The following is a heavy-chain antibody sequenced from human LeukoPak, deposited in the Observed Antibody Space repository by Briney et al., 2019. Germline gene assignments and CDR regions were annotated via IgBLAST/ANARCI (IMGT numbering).Heavy chain of an antibody. V-gene: IGHV1-24*01. CDR1: GYTLTELS. Sequence: GASVKVSCKVSGYTLTELSMHWVRQAPGKGLEWMGGFDPEDGETIYAQKFQGRVTMTEDTSTDTAYMELSSLRSEDTAVYYCATSVGDKSYFQHRGQGTLVTVSS. CDR2: FDPEDGET. CDR3: ATSVGDKSYFQH. D-gene: IGHD1-26*01. J-gene: IGHJ1*01.